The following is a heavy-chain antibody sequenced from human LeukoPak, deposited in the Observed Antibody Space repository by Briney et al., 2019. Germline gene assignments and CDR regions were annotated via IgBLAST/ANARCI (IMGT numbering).Heavy chain of an antibody. CDR1: GYTFTSYG. V-gene: IGHV1-18*01. CDR3: ARDQMGYGSGSYYNVGGDY. J-gene: IGHJ4*02. CDR2: ISAYNGNT. D-gene: IGHD3-10*01. Sequence: ASVKVSCKASGYTFTSYGISWVRQAPGQGLEWMGWISAYNGNTNYAQKLQGRVTMTTDTSTSTAYMELRSLRSDDTAVYYCARDQMGYGSGSYYNVGGDYWGQGTLVTVSS.